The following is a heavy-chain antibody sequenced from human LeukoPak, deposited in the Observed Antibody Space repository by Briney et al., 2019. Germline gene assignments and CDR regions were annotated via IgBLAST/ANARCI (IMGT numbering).Heavy chain of an antibody. D-gene: IGHD3-10*01. CDR2: IYYSGST. CDR3: ARRNYYGSGSYYKSLSEDANYVY. V-gene: IGHV4-39*01. CDR1: GGSISSSSYY. J-gene: IGHJ4*02. Sequence: PSETLSLTCTVSGGSISSSSYYWGWIRQPPGKGLEWIGSIYYSGSTYYNPSLKSRVTISVDTSKNQFSLKLSSVTAADTAVYYCARRNYYGSGSYYKSLSEDANYVYWGQGTLVTASS.